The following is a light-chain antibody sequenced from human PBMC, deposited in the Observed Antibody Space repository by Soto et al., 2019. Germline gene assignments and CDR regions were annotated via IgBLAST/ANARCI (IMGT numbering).Light chain of an antibody. Sequence: EIVLTQSPGTLSLSPGERATLSCRASQSVSSSYLDWYQQKPGQAPRLLIYGASNRATGIPDRISGSGSGTDFTLTISRLEPEDFAVYYCQQYGSSPWTFGQGTKVEIK. CDR2: GAS. V-gene: IGKV3-20*01. J-gene: IGKJ1*01. CDR3: QQYGSSPWT. CDR1: QSVSSSY.